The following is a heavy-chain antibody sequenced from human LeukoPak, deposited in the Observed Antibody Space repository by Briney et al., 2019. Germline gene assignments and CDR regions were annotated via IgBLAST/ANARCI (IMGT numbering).Heavy chain of an antibody. CDR2: IYYSGST. D-gene: IGHD2-15*01. CDR3: ARDRVVVAAIDYFDK. V-gene: IGHV4-30-4*01. J-gene: IGHJ4*02. CDR1: GGSISSGDYY. Sequence: SETLSLTCTVSGGSISSGDYYWSWIRQPPGKGLEWFGYIYYSGSTYYNPSLKRRVTIAVDTSNTQFSLKLSSVTVASMAVYYCARDRVVVAAIDYFDKGVWGKLVTVTS.